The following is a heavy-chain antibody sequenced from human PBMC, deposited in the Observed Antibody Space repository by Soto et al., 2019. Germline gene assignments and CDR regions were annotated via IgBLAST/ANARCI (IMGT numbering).Heavy chain of an antibody. Sequence: PSETLSLTCTVSGGSISSGDYYWSWIRQPPGKGLEWIGYIYYSGSTYYNPSLKSRVTISVDTSKNQFSLKLSSVTAADTAVYYCARDLGKQLVMYYWGQGTLVTVSS. D-gene: IGHD6-6*01. J-gene: IGHJ4*02. CDR1: GGSISSGDYY. CDR2: IYYSGST. V-gene: IGHV4-30-4*01. CDR3: ARDLGKQLVMYY.